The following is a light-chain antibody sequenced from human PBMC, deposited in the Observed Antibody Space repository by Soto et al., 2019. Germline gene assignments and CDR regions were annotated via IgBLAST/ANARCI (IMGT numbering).Light chain of an antibody. Sequence: QSVLTQPPSASGTPGQRVTISCSGSSSNIGSNTVNWYQQLPGTAPKLLIYSNNQRPSGVPDRFSGSKSGTSASLAISGLQSEDEADYYCAAWHDSLNGPRVVFGGGTKVTVL. CDR3: AAWHDSLNGPRVV. V-gene: IGLV1-44*01. CDR1: SSNIGSNT. CDR2: SNN. J-gene: IGLJ2*01.